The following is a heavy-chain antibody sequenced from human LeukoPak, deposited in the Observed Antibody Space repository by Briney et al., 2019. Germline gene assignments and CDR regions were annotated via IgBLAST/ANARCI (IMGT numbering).Heavy chain of an antibody. CDR3: ARRAAVAGLFGY. V-gene: IGHV4-59*08. Sequence: SETLSLTCTVSGGSISSYYWSWIRQPPGKGLEWIGYIYYSGSTNYNPSLKSRVTISVDTSKNQFSLRLSSVTAADTAVYYCARRAAVAGLFGYWGQGTLVTVSS. CDR2: IYYSGST. D-gene: IGHD6-19*01. J-gene: IGHJ4*02. CDR1: GGSISSYY.